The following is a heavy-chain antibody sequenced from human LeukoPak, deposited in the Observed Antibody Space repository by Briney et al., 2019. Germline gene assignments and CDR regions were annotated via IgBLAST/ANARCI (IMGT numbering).Heavy chain of an antibody. CDR3: ARGGSSSSWYPFDY. J-gene: IGHJ4*02. Sequence: GGSLRLSCAASGFTFSDHYMDWVRQAPGKGLKWVGRIRNKANSYTTEYAASVKGRFTISRDDSKNSLYLQMNSLKTEDTAVYYCARGGSSSSWYPFDYGGQGTLVTVSS. V-gene: IGHV3-72*01. CDR1: GFTFSDHY. CDR2: IRNKANSYTT. D-gene: IGHD6-13*01.